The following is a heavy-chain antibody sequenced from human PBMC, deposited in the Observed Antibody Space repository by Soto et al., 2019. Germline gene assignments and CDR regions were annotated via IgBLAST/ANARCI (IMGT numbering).Heavy chain of an antibody. Sequence: QLQLQESGPGLVKPSETLSLTCTVSGGSISSSSYYWGWIRQPPGKGLEWIGSIYYSGSTYYNPSLKSRVTLSVDTSKNQFSLKLSSVTAADTAVYYCARRTKPGISAAEGNWFDPWGQGTLVTVSS. CDR3: ARRTKPGISAAEGNWFDP. CDR1: GGSISSSSYY. J-gene: IGHJ5*02. CDR2: IYYSGST. D-gene: IGHD6-13*01. V-gene: IGHV4-39*01.